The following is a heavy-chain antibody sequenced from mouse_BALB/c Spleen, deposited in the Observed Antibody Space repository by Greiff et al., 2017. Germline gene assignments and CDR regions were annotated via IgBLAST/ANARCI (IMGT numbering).Heavy chain of an antibody. CDR3: ASDSSGYYFDY. J-gene: IGHJ2*01. D-gene: IGHD3-2*01. Sequence: QVQLQQSGAELVRPGTSVKVSCKASGYAFTNYLIEWVKQRPGQGLEWIGVINPGSGGTNYNEKFKGKATLTADKSSSTAYMQLSSLTSDDSAVYFCASDSSGYYFDYWGQGTTLTVSS. CDR2: INPGSGGT. CDR1: GYAFTNYL. V-gene: IGHV1-54*01.